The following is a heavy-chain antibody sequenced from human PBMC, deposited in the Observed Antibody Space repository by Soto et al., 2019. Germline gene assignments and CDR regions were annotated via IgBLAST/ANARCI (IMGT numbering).Heavy chain of an antibody. Sequence: ASVKVSCKASGYTFTSYAMHWVRQAPGQRLEWMGWINAGNGNTKYSQKFQGRVTITRDTSASTAYMELSSLRSEDTAVYYCASSYYGSGNPKDYYYGMDVWAQGTKVTVSS. CDR1: GYTFTSYA. V-gene: IGHV1-3*01. D-gene: IGHD3-10*01. CDR3: ASSYYGSGNPKDYYYGMDV. J-gene: IGHJ6*02. CDR2: INAGNGNT.